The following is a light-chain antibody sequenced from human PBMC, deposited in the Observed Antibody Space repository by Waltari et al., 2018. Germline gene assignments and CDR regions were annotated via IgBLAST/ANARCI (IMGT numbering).Light chain of an antibody. CDR3: QQYFSPPET. V-gene: IGKV4-1*01. J-gene: IGKJ1*01. CDR2: WAS. CDR1: QSVLPSPNNKNY. Sequence: DIVMTQSPDSLAVSLGERATINCKSSQSVLPSPNNKNYLAWYQQKPGQPPKLLIYWASTQESGVPDRYSGSGSGTDFTLTISSLQAEDVAVYYCQQYFSPPETFGQGTKVEIK.